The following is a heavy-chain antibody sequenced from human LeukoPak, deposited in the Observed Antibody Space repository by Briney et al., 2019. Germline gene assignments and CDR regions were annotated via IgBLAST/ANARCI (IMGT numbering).Heavy chain of an antibody. D-gene: IGHD3-10*01. Sequence: PSETLSLTCIVSDDSISSRHYYRGWIRQPPGKGLEWIGSIHYSGSTYYNPSLKSRVTIPGDTSKNQFSLKLTSVTAADAAVYYCARHLSYGSGDYQNYFDYWGQGTLVTVSS. V-gene: IGHV4-39*01. CDR2: IHYSGST. J-gene: IGHJ4*02. CDR3: ARHLSYGSGDYQNYFDY. CDR1: DDSISSRHYY.